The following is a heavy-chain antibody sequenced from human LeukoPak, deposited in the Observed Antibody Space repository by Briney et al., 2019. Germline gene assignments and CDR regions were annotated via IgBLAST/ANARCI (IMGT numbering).Heavy chain of an antibody. J-gene: IGHJ5*02. CDR1: GGSISSSSYY. CDR3: ARGNWFDP. CDR2: IYYSGST. V-gene: IGHV4-39*01. Sequence: SETLSLTCTVSGGSISSSSYYWGWIRQPPGKGLEWIGSIYYSGSTYYNPSLKSRVTISVDTSKNQFSLKLSSVTAADTAVYYCARGNWFDPWGQGTLVAVSS.